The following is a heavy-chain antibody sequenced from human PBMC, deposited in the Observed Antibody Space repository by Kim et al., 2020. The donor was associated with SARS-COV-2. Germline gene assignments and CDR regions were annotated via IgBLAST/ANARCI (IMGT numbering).Heavy chain of an antibody. CDR3: ARFEDAFDI. V-gene: IGHV4-34*13. CDR2: GST. Sequence: GSTDHSPSLKSRFTSSIDTSKNQFSLKLSLVPAADMAVYYCARFEDAFDIWGQGTMVTVSS. J-gene: IGHJ3*02.